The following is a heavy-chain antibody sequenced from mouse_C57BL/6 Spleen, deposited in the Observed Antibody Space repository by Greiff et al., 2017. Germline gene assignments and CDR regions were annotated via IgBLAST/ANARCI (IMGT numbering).Heavy chain of an antibody. CDR2: ILPGSGST. CDR1: GYTFTGYW. J-gene: IGHJ2*01. D-gene: IGHD2-2*01. Sequence: VQLQQSGAELMKPGASVKLSCTASGYTFTGYWMDWVKQRPGHGLEWIGGILPGSGSTNYNEKFKGKATFTADTSSNTAYMQLSSLTTEDSAIYYGARWGDNGYHYFDYWGQGTTLTVSS. CDR3: ARWGDNGYHYFDY. V-gene: IGHV1-9*01.